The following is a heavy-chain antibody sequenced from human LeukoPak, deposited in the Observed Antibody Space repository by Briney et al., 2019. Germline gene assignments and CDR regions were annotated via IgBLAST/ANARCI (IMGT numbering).Heavy chain of an antibody. J-gene: IGHJ5*02. V-gene: IGHV4-39*01. CDR2: INHSGST. Sequence: SETLSLTCTVSGGSISSGGYYWSWIRQPPGKGLEWIGEINHSGSTNYNPSLKSRVTISVDTSKNQFSLKLSSVTAADTAVYYCARQGRHCSGGSCYRGHDWFDPWGQGTLVTVSS. CDR3: ARQGRHCSGGSCYRGHDWFDP. D-gene: IGHD2-15*01. CDR1: GGSISSGGYY.